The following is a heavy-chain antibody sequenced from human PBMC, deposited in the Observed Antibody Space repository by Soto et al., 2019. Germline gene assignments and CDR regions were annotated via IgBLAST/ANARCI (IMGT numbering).Heavy chain of an antibody. D-gene: IGHD3-22*01. V-gene: IGHV1-18*01. J-gene: IGHJ5*02. CDR2: ISAYNGNT. CDR1: GDIFTSYG. CDR3: ARDQEGITMIGGGT. Sequence: QVQLVQSGAEVKKPGASVKVSCKASGDIFTSYGISWVRQAPGQGLEWMGWISAYNGNTNYAQKFQGRVTMTTDTSTSTAYMELRSLRSDDTAVYDCARDQEGITMIGGGTWGQGTLVTVSS.